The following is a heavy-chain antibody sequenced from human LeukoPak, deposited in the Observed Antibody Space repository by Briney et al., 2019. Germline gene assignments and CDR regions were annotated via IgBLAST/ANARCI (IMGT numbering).Heavy chain of an antibody. CDR2: LYSGGNT. V-gene: IGHV3-53*05. CDR1: GFTVSSNY. CDR3: AKETRGYNYGNYYGMDV. D-gene: IGHD5-18*01. Sequence: GGSLRLSCAVSGFTVSSNYMSWVRQAPGKGLEWVSVLYSGGNTYYAGSVKGRFTISRDNAKNTLYLQMNSLRAEDTAVYYCAKETRGYNYGNYYGMDVWGQGTTVTVSS. J-gene: IGHJ6*02.